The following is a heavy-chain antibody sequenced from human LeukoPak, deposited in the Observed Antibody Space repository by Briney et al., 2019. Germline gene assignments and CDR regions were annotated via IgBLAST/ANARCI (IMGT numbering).Heavy chain of an antibody. V-gene: IGHV4-59*08. J-gene: IGHJ6*03. Sequence: PSETLSLTCTVPGGSIGTYYWSWVRRSPGTGLEWIGYIYVTGTRYNPYLQSRVTISVDRSRNQFFLKMTSVTAADTAVYYCARHIGGGIEDMDVWGRGTKVTVSS. CDR3: ARHIGGGIEDMDV. CDR2: IYVTGT. D-gene: IGHD3-16*02. CDR1: GGSIGTYY.